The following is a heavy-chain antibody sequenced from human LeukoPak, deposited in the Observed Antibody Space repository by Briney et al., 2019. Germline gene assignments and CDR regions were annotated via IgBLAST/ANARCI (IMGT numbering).Heavy chain of an antibody. CDR2: FDPEGGET. J-gene: IGHJ4*02. CDR3: ATDLNYYDSSGYVFDY. CDR1: GYTLTELS. V-gene: IGHV1-24*01. D-gene: IGHD3-22*01. Sequence: GASVRVSCKVSGYTLTELSMRWVRQAPGKGLEWMGGFDPEGGETIYAQKFQGRVTMTEDTSTDTAYMELSSLRSEDTAVYYCATDLNYYDSSGYVFDYWGQGTLVTVSS.